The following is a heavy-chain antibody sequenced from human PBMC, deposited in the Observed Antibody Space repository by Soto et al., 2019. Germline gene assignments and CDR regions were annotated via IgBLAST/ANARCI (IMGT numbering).Heavy chain of an antibody. J-gene: IGHJ6*02. V-gene: IGHV3-23*01. CDR1: GFTFSNYS. D-gene: IGHD6-13*01. CDR3: AKDRIAAAGTKGIYYYYGMDV. Sequence: GGSLRLSCAASGFTFSNYSMNWVRQAPGKGLEWVSAISVSGGSTYYADSVKGLFTISRDNSKNTLYLQMNSLRAEDTAVYYCAKDRIAAAGTKGIYYYYGMDVWGQGTTVTVSS. CDR2: ISVSGGST.